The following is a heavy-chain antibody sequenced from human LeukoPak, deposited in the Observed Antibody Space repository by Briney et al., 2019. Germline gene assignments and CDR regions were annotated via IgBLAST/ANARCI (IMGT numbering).Heavy chain of an antibody. V-gene: IGHV4-59*06. CDR1: GGSISSYY. CDR2: IHNSRGT. Sequence: PSETLSLTCTVSGGSISSYYWSWIRQHPGKGLEWIGSIHNSRGTSYNPSLESRLTISVDTSENQFFLKMSYVTAADTAMYYCGKVGGNSNSWGQGTLVTVSS. CDR3: GKVGGNSNS. J-gene: IGHJ5*02. D-gene: IGHD4-23*01.